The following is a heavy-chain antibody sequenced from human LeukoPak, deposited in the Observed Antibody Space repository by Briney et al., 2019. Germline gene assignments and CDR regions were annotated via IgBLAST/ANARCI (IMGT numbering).Heavy chain of an antibody. Sequence: ASVKVSCKASGYTSTSYGISWVRQAPGQGLEWMGWISAYNGNTNYAQKLQGRVTMTTDTSTSTAYMELRSLRSDDTAVYYCARDPGSFLSGSGWLNWFEPWGQGTLVTVSS. V-gene: IGHV1-18*01. CDR1: GYTSTSYG. CDR2: ISAYNGNT. CDR3: ARDPGSFLSGSGWLNWFEP. J-gene: IGHJ5*02. D-gene: IGHD6-19*01.